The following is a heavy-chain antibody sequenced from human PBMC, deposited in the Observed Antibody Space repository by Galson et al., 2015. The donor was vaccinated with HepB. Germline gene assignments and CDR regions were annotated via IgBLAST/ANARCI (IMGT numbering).Heavy chain of an antibody. J-gene: IGHJ6*02. CDR1: RGTFPSCT. CDR3: ARELDVDSAMGGYYFYGMDV. CDR2: IIPFLGIT. Sequence: SVKVSCKASRGTFPSCTFTWVRQAPGQGLEWMGRIIPFLGITNYAQKFQGRVTITADKSTSTAYMELSSLRSGDTAIYYCARELDVDSAMGGYYFYGMDVWGPGTTVSVSS. V-gene: IGHV1-69*02. D-gene: IGHD5-18*01.